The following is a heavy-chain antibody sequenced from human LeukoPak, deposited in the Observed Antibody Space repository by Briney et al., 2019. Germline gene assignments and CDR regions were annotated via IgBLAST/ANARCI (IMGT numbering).Heavy chain of an antibody. D-gene: IGHD5-24*01. CDR1: GASVTGTY. CDR2: TYYGGIT. V-gene: IGHV4-59*08. Sequence: SETLSLTCSVSGASVTGTYWSWVRQTPGKRLEWIAYTYYGGITEYNPSLKGRATISVDTSKNHFSLDLRSVTAADTAVYFCARLGLYDGYTHDSWGQGTLVTVSS. CDR3: ARLGLYDGYTHDS. J-gene: IGHJ4*02.